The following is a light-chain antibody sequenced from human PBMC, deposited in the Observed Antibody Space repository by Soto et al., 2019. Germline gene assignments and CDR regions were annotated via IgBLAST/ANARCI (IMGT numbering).Light chain of an antibody. Sequence: DIQMTQSPSSLSASVGDRVTISCQASQGISNSLNWYQQKPGKAPKLLIYDASNLVSGVPSRFSGGGSGTDFTLTIGSLQPEDFATYYCQQSYDTPYTFGQGTKVDIK. CDR2: DAS. CDR1: QGISNS. V-gene: IGKV1-39*01. CDR3: QQSYDTPYT. J-gene: IGKJ2*01.